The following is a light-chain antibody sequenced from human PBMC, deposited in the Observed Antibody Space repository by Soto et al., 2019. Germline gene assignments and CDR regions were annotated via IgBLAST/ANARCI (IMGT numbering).Light chain of an antibody. CDR1: SGYSNYK. J-gene: IGLJ3*02. CDR2: VGTGGIVG. V-gene: IGLV9-49*01. Sequence: QSVLTQPPSASASLGASVTLTCTLSSGYSNYKVDWYQQRPGKGPRFVMRVGTGGIVGSKGDGIPDRFSVLGSGLNRYLTIKNIQEEDESDYHCGADHGTGSKFVWVFGGGTKVTVL. CDR3: GADHGTGSKFVWV.